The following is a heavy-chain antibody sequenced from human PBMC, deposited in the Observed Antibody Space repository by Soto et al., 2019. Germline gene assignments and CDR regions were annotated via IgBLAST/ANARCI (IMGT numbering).Heavy chain of an antibody. J-gene: IGHJ5*02. CDR3: ARMATFGSLNWFDP. Sequence: ASVKVSCKXSGYSFTNNDVSWVRQATGQGLEWMGWMNPGSGDTGYAQKFQGRVTMTRDISIATAYMELSSLRSDDTAIYYCARMATFGSLNWFDPWGQGTLVTVSS. D-gene: IGHD3-16*01. CDR1: GYSFTNND. CDR2: MNPGSGDT. V-gene: IGHV1-8*01.